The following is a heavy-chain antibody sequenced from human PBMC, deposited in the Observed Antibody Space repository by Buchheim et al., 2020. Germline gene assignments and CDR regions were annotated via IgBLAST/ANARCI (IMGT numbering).Heavy chain of an antibody. CDR1: GFTFSTYW. CDR2: TNEDGSIT. V-gene: IGHV3-74*01. D-gene: IGHD1-26*01. CDR3: GRDLSGSQDY. Sequence: EVQLEESGGGLVQPGGSLRLSCAASGFTFSTYWMHWVRQVPGKGLVWVSRTNEDGSITDYADPVKGRVTISRDKAANRLDLHMNSLRVEDTAMYYCGRDLSGSQDYWGQGTL. J-gene: IGHJ4*02.